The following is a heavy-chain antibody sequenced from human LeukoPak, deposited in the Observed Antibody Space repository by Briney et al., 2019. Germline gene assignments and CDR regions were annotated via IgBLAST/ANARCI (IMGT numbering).Heavy chain of an antibody. D-gene: IGHD1-26*01. CDR1: GGSISSGGYY. CDR3: ARDSVGATLNRYFDL. CDR2: IYYSGST. Sequence: SQTLSLTCTVSGGSISSGGYYWSWIRQHPGKGLEWIGYIYYSGSTYYNPSLKRRVTISVDTSKNQFSLKLSSVTAADTAVYYCARDSVGATLNRYFDLWGRGTLVTVSS. J-gene: IGHJ2*01. V-gene: IGHV4-31*03.